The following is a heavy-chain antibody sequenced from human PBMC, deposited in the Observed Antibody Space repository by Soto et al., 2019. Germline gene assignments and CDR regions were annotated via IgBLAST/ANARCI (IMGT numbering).Heavy chain of an antibody. CDR1: GGTISSYY. V-gene: IGHV4-59*01. CDR2: IYYSGST. CDR3: ARPTYNSGSPFDY. J-gene: IGHJ4*02. Sequence: PSETLSLTSTVSGGTISSYYWSWIRQPPGKGLEWIGYIYYSGSTNYNPSLKSRVTISVDTSKNQFSLKLSSVTAADTAVYYCARPTYNSGSPFDYWGQGTLVTVSS. D-gene: IGHD1-20*01.